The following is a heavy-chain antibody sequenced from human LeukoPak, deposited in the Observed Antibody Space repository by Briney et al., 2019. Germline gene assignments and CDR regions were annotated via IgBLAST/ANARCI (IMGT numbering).Heavy chain of an antibody. Sequence: SETLSLTCTVSGGSISSYYWSWLRQPPGKGLEWIGYIYYSGSTNYNPSLKSRVTISVDPSKNQFSLKLSSVTAADTAVYYCARGRSFWSGSIDYWGQGTLVTVSS. J-gene: IGHJ4*02. CDR2: IYYSGST. V-gene: IGHV4-59*12. D-gene: IGHD3-3*01. CDR3: ARGRSFWSGSIDY. CDR1: GGSISSYY.